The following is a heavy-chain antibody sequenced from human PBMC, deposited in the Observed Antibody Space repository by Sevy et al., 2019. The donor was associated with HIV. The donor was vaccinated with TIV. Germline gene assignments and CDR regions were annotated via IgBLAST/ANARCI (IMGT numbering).Heavy chain of an antibody. CDR1: GGSISSYY. J-gene: IGHJ4*02. Sequence: SETLSLTCTVSGGSISSYYWSWIRQPPGKGLEWIGYIYYSGSTNYNPSLKSRVTISVDTSKNQFSLKLSSVTGADTAVYYCAGGRGNWNDKKKYYFDYWGQGTLVTVSS. CDR2: IYYSGST. D-gene: IGHD1-20*01. V-gene: IGHV4-59*01. CDR3: AGGRGNWNDKKKYYFDY.